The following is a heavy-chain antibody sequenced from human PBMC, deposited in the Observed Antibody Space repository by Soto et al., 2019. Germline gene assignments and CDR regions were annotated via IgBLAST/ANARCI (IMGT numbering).Heavy chain of an antibody. V-gene: IGHV3-66*01. D-gene: IGHD3-10*01. Sequence: EVQLVESGGGLVQPGGSLRLSCAASGFTVSSNYMSWVRQAPGKGLEWVSVIYSGGSTYYADSVKGRFTISRDNSKNTLYLQMNRLRAEDTAVYYCARAIFRGLFDYWGQGTLVTVSS. CDR3: ARAIFRGLFDY. J-gene: IGHJ4*02. CDR2: IYSGGST. CDR1: GFTVSSNY.